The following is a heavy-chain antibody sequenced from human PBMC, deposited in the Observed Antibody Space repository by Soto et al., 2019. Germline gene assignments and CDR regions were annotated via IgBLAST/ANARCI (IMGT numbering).Heavy chain of an antibody. CDR3: ARVCGGDCHYGMDV. CDR2: IYYSGST. CDR1: GGSISSGGYY. J-gene: IGHJ6*02. Sequence: QVQLQESGPGLVKPSQTLSLTCTVSGGSISSGGYYWSWIRQHPGKGLEWIGYIYYSGSTYYNPSLKSRVTISVDTSKNQFSLKLSSATAADTAVYYCARVCGGDCHYGMDVWGQGTTVTVSS. D-gene: IGHD2-21*02. V-gene: IGHV4-31*03.